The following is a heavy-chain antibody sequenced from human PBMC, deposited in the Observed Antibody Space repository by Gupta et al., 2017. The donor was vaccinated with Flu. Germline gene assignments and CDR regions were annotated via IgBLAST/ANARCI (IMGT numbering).Heavy chain of an antibody. Sequence: EVQLVESGGGLVQPGGSLRLSCAASGFTFSSYEMNWVRQVPGRGLEWLSYISRNVITTSYSKSAEGRFTISRDNAKNSLYLQMNGLRDEDTGVYYCARALSGSYYRYFDSWGQGVLVTVFS. CDR1: GFTFSSYE. CDR3: ARALSGSYYRYFDS. V-gene: IGHV3-48*03. CDR2: ISRNVITT. D-gene: IGHD1-26*01. J-gene: IGHJ4*02.